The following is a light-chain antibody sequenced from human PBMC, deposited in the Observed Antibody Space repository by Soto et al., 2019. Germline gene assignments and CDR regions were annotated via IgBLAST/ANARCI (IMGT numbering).Light chain of an antibody. Sequence: EIVLTQSPGTLSLSPGERATLSCRASQRVSVNYLAWYQQKGGQAPRLLIYAASTRATGVPDRISGSVSGTNFATTISRLESEDFAVYYCQQYGGSHFTFGPGTKVDL. CDR1: QRVSVNY. V-gene: IGKV3-20*01. CDR3: QQYGGSHFT. CDR2: AAS. J-gene: IGKJ3*01.